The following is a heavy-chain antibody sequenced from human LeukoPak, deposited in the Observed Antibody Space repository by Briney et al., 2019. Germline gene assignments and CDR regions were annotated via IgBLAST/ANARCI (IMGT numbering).Heavy chain of an antibody. CDR1: GGTFSSYA. D-gene: IGHD2-2*02. CDR3: ARGEGYCSSTSCYTDYYYYMDV. Sequence: ASVKVSCKASGGTFSSYAISWVRQAPGQGLEWMEGIIPIFGTANYAQKFQGRVTITADESTSTAYMELSSLRSEDTAVYYCARGEGYCSSTSCYTDYYYYMDVWGKGTTVTVSS. J-gene: IGHJ6*03. V-gene: IGHV1-69*13. CDR2: IIPIFGTA.